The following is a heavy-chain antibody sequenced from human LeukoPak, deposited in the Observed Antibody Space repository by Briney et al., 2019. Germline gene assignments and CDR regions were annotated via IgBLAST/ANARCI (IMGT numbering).Heavy chain of an antibody. CDR2: IKQDGSEK. CDR3: ARGIGSTTVTTLEYYFDY. CDR1: GFTFSSYW. Sequence: PGGSLRLSCAASGFTFSSYWMSWVRQAPGKGLEWVANIKQDGSEKYYVDSVKGRFTISRDNAKNSLYLQMNSLRAEDTAVYYCARGIGSTTVTTLEYYFDYWGQGTLVTVSS. V-gene: IGHV3-7*01. J-gene: IGHJ4*02. D-gene: IGHD4-17*01.